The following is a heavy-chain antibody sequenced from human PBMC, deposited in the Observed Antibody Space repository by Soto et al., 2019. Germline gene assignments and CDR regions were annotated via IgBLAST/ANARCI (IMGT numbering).Heavy chain of an antibody. D-gene: IGHD2-15*01. J-gene: IGHJ3*02. Sequence: WASVKVSCKASGGTFSSYAISWVRQAPGQGLEWMGGIIPIFGTANYAQKFQGRVTITADESTSTAYMELSSLRSEDTAIYYCAAELYIDGRCCSFNIWGQGTMVTVSS. CDR2: IIPIFGTA. CDR1: GGTFSSYA. V-gene: IGHV1-69*13. CDR3: AAELYIDGRCCSFNI.